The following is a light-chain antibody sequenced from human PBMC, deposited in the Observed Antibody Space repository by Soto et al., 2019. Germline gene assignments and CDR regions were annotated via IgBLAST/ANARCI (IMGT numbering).Light chain of an antibody. CDR1: DIESKS. CDR2: DDN. CDR3: QLWDSSSDQPYV. J-gene: IGLJ1*01. Sequence: SYELTQPPSMSVAPGQTARITCGGNDIESKSVHWYQQKPGQAPVPVVYDDNERPSGIPERISGSNSGNTATLTISRVEAGDEADYYCQLWDSSSDQPYVFGTGTKLTVL. V-gene: IGLV3-21*02.